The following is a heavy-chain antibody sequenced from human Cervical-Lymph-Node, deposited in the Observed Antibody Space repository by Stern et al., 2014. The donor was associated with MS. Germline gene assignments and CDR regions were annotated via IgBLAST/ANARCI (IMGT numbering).Heavy chain of an antibody. CDR3: ATAIRNYYGFDV. V-gene: IGHV3-15*01. J-gene: IGHJ6*02. CDR1: GFTFNYAW. Sequence: EVQLVESGGGLAKPGGSLRLSCAASGFTFNYAWMTWVRQAPGKGLEWVGHIKSKTDGGTTDYGAPVKGRFTISRDDSTKTLHLQMNSLKTDDTAVYYCATAIRNYYGFDVWGHGTTVPVSS. D-gene: IGHD3-9*01. CDR2: IKSKTDGGTT.